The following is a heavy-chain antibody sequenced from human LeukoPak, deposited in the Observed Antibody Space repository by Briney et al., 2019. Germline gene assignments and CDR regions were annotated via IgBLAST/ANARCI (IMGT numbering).Heavy chain of an antibody. CDR2: FYHGGTT. Sequence: PSQTLSLTCAVSGGSISSSGYSWSWLRQPPGKGLEWIAYFYHGGTTFYNPSLKSRVTMPVDRSRNQFSLSLSSVTAADTAVYYCARIYFDSWSGYHHWYFDFWGRGTLVTVSS. CDR1: GGSISSSGYS. CDR3: ARIYFDSWSGYHHWYFDF. J-gene: IGHJ2*01. V-gene: IGHV4-30-2*01. D-gene: IGHD3-3*01.